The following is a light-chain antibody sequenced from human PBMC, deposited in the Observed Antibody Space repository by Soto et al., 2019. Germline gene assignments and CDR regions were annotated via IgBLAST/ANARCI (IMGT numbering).Light chain of an antibody. CDR1: QSVSSNH. J-gene: IGKJ1*01. CDR2: GGS. Sequence: DIVLTQSPYTLSLPPGERATLYCRASQSVSSNHLAWYQQTPGQAPRLLIYGGSSRATGIPVRFSGSGYETDFPLTITRLEHDDFAMYYCQQYSSPRTFGQGTKVDIK. CDR3: QQYSSPRT. V-gene: IGKV3-20*01.